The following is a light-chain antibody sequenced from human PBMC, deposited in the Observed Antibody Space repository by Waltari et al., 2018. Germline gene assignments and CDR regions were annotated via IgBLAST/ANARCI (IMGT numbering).Light chain of an antibody. CDR1: QSIGRS. V-gene: IGKV3-11*01. Sequence: ETVLTQSPGPLALSPGERANLSCRASQSIGRSLAWYQHIPGQAPRLLFYDASNRATGIPDRFSGSGSGTDFTLTISSLEPEDFAVYYCQQRINWPRTFGQGTKVEIK. CDR3: QQRINWPRT. J-gene: IGKJ1*01. CDR2: DAS.